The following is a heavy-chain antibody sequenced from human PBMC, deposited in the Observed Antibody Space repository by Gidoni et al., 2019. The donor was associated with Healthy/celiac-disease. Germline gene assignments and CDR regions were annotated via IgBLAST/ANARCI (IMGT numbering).Heavy chain of an antibody. CDR3: ARGGPGGYCSSTSCYKVY. J-gene: IGHJ4*02. Sequence: EVQLVESGGGLVQPGGSLRLSCAASGFTFSRYWMGWVRQAPGKGLEWVAKIKQDGSEKYYVDSVKGRFTISRDNAKNSLYLQMNSLRAEDTAVYYCARGGPGGYCSSTSCYKVYWGQGTLVTVSS. D-gene: IGHD2-2*02. V-gene: IGHV3-7*01. CDR1: GFTFSRYW. CDR2: IKQDGSEK.